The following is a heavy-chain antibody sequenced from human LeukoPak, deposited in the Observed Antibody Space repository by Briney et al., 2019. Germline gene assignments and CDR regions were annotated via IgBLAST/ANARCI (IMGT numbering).Heavy chain of an antibody. Sequence: GASVKVSCKASGYTFTSYDISWVLQAPGQGLEWMGWISAYNGNTNYAQKLQGRVTMTTDTSTSTAYMELRSLRSDDTAVYYCARCGRYSGYYYGVAFDIWGQGTMVTVSS. D-gene: IGHD3-22*01. V-gene: IGHV1-18*01. CDR3: ARCGRYSGYYYGVAFDI. CDR2: ISAYNGNT. CDR1: GYTFTSYD. J-gene: IGHJ3*02.